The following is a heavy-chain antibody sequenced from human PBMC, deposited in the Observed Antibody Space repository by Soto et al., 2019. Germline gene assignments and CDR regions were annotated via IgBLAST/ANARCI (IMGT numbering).Heavy chain of an antibody. Sequence: QVQLVQSGAEVKKPGSSVKVSCKASGGTFGSHGVAWVRQAPGQGLEWMGGFIAMLGTPTYAKKVQGRAPITADESLTSSYLALRSLRSEDTDVYFCARGAMAKFDYWGQGTVVTVSS. CDR3: ARGAMAKFDY. CDR2: FIAMLGTP. D-gene: IGHD5-18*01. V-gene: IGHV1-69*01. J-gene: IGHJ4*02. CDR1: GGTFGSHG.